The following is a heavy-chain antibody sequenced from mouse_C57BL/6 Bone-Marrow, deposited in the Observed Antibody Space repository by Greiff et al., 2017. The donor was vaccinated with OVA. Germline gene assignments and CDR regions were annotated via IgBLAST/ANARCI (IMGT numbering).Heavy chain of an antibody. J-gene: IGHJ3*01. Sequence: VKLQQPGAELVKPGASVKMSCKASGYTFTSYWITWVKQRPGQGLEWIGDIYPGSGSTNYNEKFKSKATLTVDTSSSTAYMQLSSLTSEDSAVYYCARGYYDYDDRFAYWGQGTLVTVSA. V-gene: IGHV1-55*01. D-gene: IGHD2-4*01. CDR3: ARGYYDYDDRFAY. CDR2: IYPGSGST. CDR1: GYTFTSYW.